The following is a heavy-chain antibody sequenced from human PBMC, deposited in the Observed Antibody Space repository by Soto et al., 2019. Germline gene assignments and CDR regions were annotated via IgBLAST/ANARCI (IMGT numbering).Heavy chain of an antibody. CDR1: GFTFSSYG. Sequence: GGSLRLSCAASGFTFSSYGMHWVRQAPGKGLEWVAVISYDGSNKYYADSVKGRFTISRDNSKNTLYLQMNSLRAEDTAVYYCAKVYGDSAVIYYYYHMDVWGKGTRVTVYS. V-gene: IGHV3-30*18. D-gene: IGHD4-17*01. J-gene: IGHJ6*03. CDR3: AKVYGDSAVIYYYYHMDV. CDR2: ISYDGSNK.